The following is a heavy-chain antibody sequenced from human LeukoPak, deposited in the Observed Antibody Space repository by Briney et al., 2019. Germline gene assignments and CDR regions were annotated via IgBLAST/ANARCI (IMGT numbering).Heavy chain of an antibody. CDR1: DGSIRNFY. D-gene: IGHD5-24*01. Sequence: SETLSLTCTVSDGSIRNFYWNWFRQPPGKRLEWIGHTLYGGRTDYNPSLESRVTISVGTSKSQFSLNLRSVTTTDTAVYYCARAVEMASGFFDYWGQGTLVTVSS. J-gene: IGHJ4*02. V-gene: IGHV4-59*01. CDR2: TLYGGRT. CDR3: ARAVEMASGFFDY.